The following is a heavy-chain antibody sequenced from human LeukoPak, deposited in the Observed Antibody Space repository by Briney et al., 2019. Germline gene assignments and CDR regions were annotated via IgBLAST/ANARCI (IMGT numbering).Heavy chain of an antibody. CDR1: GGSISSGGYY. J-gene: IGHJ6*02. V-gene: IGHV4-31*03. CDR2: IYYSGST. Sequence: SETLSLTCTVSGGSISSGGYYWSWIRQHPGKGLEWIGYIYYSGSTYYNPSLKSRVTISVDTSKNQFSLKLSSVTAADTAVYYCARVAREGQGPYYYYYGMDVWGQGTTVTVSS. CDR3: ARVAREGQGPYYYYYGMDV. D-gene: IGHD1-26*01.